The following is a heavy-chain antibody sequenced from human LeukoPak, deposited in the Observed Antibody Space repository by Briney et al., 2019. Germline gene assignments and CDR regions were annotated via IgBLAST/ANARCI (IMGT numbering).Heavy chain of an antibody. CDR2: IYPGDSDT. D-gene: IGHD3-9*01. CDR1: GYTYTSYW. J-gene: IGHJ4*02. V-gene: IGHV5-51*01. Sequence: GESLKISCTGSGYTYTSYWIAWVRQMPGKGLEWMGIIYPGDSDTRYSPSFQGQVTISADKSISTAYLQWRSLKTSDTAMYYCARMLRNCDWSPFHFWCQGAVVTVSS. CDR3: ARMLRNCDWSPFHF.